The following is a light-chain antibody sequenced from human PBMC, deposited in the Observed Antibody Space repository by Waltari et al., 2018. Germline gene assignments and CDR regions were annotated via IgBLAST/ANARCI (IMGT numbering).Light chain of an antibody. CDR2: GAS. CDR3: QQVNSFPAT. V-gene: IGKV1-12*01. J-gene: IGKJ4*01. Sequence: DIQMTQSPSSVSAFVGDRVTITCRASQSISNWLAWYQQKQGKAPKLLIYGASDFHSGVPSRFSGSGAGTDFTLTISSLQAEDFATYYCQQVNSFPATFGGGTTVEIK. CDR1: QSISNW.